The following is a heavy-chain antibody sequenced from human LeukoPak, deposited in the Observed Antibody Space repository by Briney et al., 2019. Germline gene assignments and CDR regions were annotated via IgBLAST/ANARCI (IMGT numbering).Heavy chain of an antibody. V-gene: IGHV5-51*01. Sequence: PGESLKISCKGSGYSFTSYWIGWVRPLPGKGLEWMGIIYPGDSDSRYSPSFQGQVTISADKSISTAYLQWSSLKASDTAMYYCARHGYSSSWYTNWSYYYYMDVWGKGTTVTVSS. CDR3: ARHGYSSSWYTNWSYYYYMDV. CDR2: IYPGDSDS. D-gene: IGHD6-13*01. CDR1: GYSFTSYW. J-gene: IGHJ6*03.